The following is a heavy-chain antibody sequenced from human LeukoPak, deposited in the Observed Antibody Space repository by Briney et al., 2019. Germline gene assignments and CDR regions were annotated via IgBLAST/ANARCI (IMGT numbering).Heavy chain of an antibody. CDR3: AKDYGDYAYFQH. Sequence: GGSLRLSCAASGFTFSDYYMSWIRQAPGKGLEWVAYISSSGSTIYYADSVKGRFTISRDNAKNSLYLQMNSLRAEDTAVYYCAKDYGDYAYFQHWGQGTLVTVSS. V-gene: IGHV3-11*01. CDR2: ISSSGSTI. CDR1: GFTFSDYY. J-gene: IGHJ1*01. D-gene: IGHD4-17*01.